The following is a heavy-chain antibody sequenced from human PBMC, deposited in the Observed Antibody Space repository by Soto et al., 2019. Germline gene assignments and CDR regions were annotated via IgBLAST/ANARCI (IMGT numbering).Heavy chain of an antibody. V-gene: IGHV3-30*03. CDR3: SRGTYSPHSSGLQAEY. CDR1: GFMFNDYA. D-gene: IGHD3-22*01. J-gene: IGHJ1*01. Sequence: HPGGSLRLSCATSGFMFNDYAMYWVRQAPGQGLGWVAMISSDGNHQFYVDNVRGRFTVSRDNSKNTLNLQMNSLRPEDTAVYYCSRGTYSPHSSGLQAEYWGPDTVVNVSS. CDR2: ISSDGNHQ.